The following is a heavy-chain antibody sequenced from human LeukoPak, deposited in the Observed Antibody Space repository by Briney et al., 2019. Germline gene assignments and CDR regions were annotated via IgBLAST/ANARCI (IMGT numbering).Heavy chain of an antibody. Sequence: GASVKVSCKASGYTFTAYSMHWVRQAPGQGLEYMGWLNPNSGDTNYAQKFQGRVTMTRDTSMSTAYMELSGLRFDDMAVYYCARDGEVRQGHCSTTSCPVDYWGQGTLITVSS. CDR2: LNPNSGDT. CDR3: ARDGEVRQGHCSTTSCPVDY. V-gene: IGHV1-2*02. CDR1: GYTFTAYS. J-gene: IGHJ4*02. D-gene: IGHD2-2*01.